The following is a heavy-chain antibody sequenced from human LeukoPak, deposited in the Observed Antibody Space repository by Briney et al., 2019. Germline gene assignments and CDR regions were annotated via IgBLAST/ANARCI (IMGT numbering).Heavy chain of an antibody. J-gene: IGHJ4*02. CDR1: GSTFSIYA. CDR2: ISSKGELT. Sequence: PGVSLRLSCAASGSTFSIYAMSWVRQAPGKGLEWVSSISSKGELTFYADSVKGRFTISRDNSESTLYLQMNILRAEDTAIYYCARDRPNYYGSDGHYYRRNGDYWGQGTLVTVSS. CDR3: ARDRPNYYGSDGHYYRRNGDY. D-gene: IGHD3-22*01. V-gene: IGHV3-23*01.